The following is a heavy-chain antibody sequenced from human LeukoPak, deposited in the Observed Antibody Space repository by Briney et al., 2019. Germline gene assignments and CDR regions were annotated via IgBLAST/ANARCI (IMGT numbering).Heavy chain of an antibody. CDR1: GYSFTSYW. V-gene: IGHV5-51*01. D-gene: IGHD6-13*01. CDR3: ARTRYSSSSPYSVDY. J-gene: IGHJ4*02. CDR2: IYPGDSDT. Sequence: GESLQISCKGSGYSFTSYWIGWVRQLPGKGLEWMGIIYPGDSDTRYSPSFQGQVTISADKSISTAYLQWSSLKASDTAMYYCARTRYSSSSPYSVDYWGQGTLVTVSS.